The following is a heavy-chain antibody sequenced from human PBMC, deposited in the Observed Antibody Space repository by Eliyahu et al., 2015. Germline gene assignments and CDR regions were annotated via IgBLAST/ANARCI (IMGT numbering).Heavy chain of an antibody. CDR2: IYSGGST. CDR1: GFTVSSNY. J-gene: IGHJ4*02. V-gene: IGHV3-53*01. Sequence: EVQLVESGGGLIQPGGSXXLSCAASGFTVSSNYMSWVRQAPGKGLEWVSIIYSGGSTYYADSVKGRFTISRDNSKNTLYLQMNSLRAEDTAVYYCASGYSYGYVDYWGQGTLVTVSS. D-gene: IGHD5-18*01. CDR3: ASGYSYGYVDY.